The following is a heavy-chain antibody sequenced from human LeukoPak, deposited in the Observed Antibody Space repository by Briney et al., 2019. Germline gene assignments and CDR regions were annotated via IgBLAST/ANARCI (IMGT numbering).Heavy chain of an antibody. Sequence: SETLSLTCTVSGYSISSGYYWGWIRQPPGKGLEWIGYIYYSGSTNYNPSLKSRVTISVDTSKNQFSLKLSSVTAADTAVYYCARDAVGATGGFDYWGQGTLVTVSS. D-gene: IGHD1-26*01. CDR3: ARDAVGATGGFDY. V-gene: IGHV4-61*01. CDR2: IYYSGST. J-gene: IGHJ4*02. CDR1: GYSISSGYY.